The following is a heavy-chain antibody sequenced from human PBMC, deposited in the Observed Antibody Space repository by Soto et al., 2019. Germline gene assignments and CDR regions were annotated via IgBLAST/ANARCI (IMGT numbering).Heavy chain of an antibody. J-gene: IGHJ4*02. Sequence: PGGSLRLSCTASGFTFGDYAMSWFRQAPGKGLEWVGFIRSKAYGGTTEYAASVKGRSTISRDDSKSIAYLQMNSLKTEDTAVYYCTRDDRSSWYRWSDYWGQGTLVTVSS. D-gene: IGHD6-13*01. CDR3: TRDDRSSWYRWSDY. V-gene: IGHV3-49*03. CDR2: IRSKAYGGTT. CDR1: GFTFGDYA.